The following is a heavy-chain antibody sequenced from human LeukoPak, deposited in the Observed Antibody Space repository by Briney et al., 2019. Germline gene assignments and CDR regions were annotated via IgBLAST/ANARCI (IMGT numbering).Heavy chain of an antibody. CDR2: ISAYNGNT. V-gene: IGHV1-18*01. J-gene: IGHJ6*03. CDR3: ARSPLGGSCYFWGVCYYYMDV. CDR1: GYTFTNYG. D-gene: IGHD2-15*01. Sequence: ASVKVSCKASGYTFTNYGISWVRQAPGQGLEWMGWISAYNGNTNYAQKLQCRVTMTTDTSTSTAYMELRSLRSDDTAVYYCARSPLGGSCYFWGVCYYYMDVWGKGTTVTVSS.